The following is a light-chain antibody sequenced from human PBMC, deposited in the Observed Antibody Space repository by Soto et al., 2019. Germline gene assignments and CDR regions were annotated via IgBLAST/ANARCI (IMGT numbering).Light chain of an antibody. V-gene: IGKV1-5*01. CDR3: QQYNTYST. CDR2: DAS. J-gene: IGKJ1*01. Sequence: DIQMTQSPSTLSASVGDSVTITCRASQSISGWLAWYQQKPGKAPKLLIYDASSLENGVPSRFSGSGSGTEFTLTISNLQPDDFATYYCQQYNTYSTFGQGTKVDIK. CDR1: QSISGW.